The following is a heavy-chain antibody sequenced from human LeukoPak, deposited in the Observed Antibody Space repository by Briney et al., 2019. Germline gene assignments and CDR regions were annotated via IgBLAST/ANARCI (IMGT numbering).Heavy chain of an antibody. V-gene: IGHV3-23*01. Sequence: GGSLRLSCAASGSTFSSYAMSWVRQAPGKGLGWVSAISGSGGSTYYADSVKGRCTISRDNSKNTLYLQMNSLRAEDTAEYYCAKPPPLGDYWGQGTLVTVSS. J-gene: IGHJ4*02. CDR3: AKPPPLGDY. CDR1: GSTFSSYA. D-gene: IGHD7-27*01. CDR2: ISGSGGST.